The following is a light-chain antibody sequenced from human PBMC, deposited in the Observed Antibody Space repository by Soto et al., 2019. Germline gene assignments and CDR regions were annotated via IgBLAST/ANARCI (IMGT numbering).Light chain of an antibody. CDR3: QQYNNWPPWT. Sequence: ETVMTQSPATLSVSPGERATLSCRVSQSVSTNLAWYQQRPGQAPRLLIYGASTRAAGIPARFSGTGSETEFTLTISSLQSEDFAVYFCQQYNNWPPWTFGQGTKVDIK. CDR1: QSVSTN. J-gene: IGKJ1*01. CDR2: GAS. V-gene: IGKV3-15*01.